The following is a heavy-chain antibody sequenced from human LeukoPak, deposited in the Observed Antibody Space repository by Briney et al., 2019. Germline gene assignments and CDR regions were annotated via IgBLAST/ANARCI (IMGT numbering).Heavy chain of an antibody. Sequence: SQTLSLTCTVSGGSISSGDYYWSWIRQPPGKGLEWIGYIYYSGSTNYNPSLKSRVTISVDTSKNQFSLKLSSVTAADTAVYYCARTLGYSSSWLGDWGQGTLVTVSS. CDR2: IYYSGST. CDR1: GGSISSGDYY. D-gene: IGHD6-13*01. CDR3: ARTLGYSSSWLGD. J-gene: IGHJ4*02. V-gene: IGHV4-61*08.